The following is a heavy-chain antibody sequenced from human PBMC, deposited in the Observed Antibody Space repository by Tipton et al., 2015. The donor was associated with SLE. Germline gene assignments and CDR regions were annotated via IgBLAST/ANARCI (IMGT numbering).Heavy chain of an antibody. CDR3: VRGEYSSGRYGDYFAY. D-gene: IGHD6-19*01. CDR1: GDPINSHY. Sequence: LRLSCTVSGDPINSHYWIWVRQAPGKGLEWIGYVSYSGSTNYSPSLKSRATISIDTSKNQFYLKLNSVRAADTAVYFCVRGEYSSGRYGDYFAYWGQGTLVSVSS. CDR2: VSYSGST. J-gene: IGHJ4*02. V-gene: IGHV4-59*11.